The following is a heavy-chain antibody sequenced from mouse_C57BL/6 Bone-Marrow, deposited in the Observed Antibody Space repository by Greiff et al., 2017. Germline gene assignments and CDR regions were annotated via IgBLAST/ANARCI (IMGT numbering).Heavy chain of an antibody. CDR1: GFNIKDYY. CDR3: TRSLIYYGTNY. CDR2: IDPEDGET. Sequence: EVQLQQSGAELVKPGASVKLSCTASGFNIKDYYIHWVKQRTEQGLEWIGRIDPEDGETNYAPKFQDKATITADTSSTTAYLQRSSLTSEDTAVYYCTRSLIYYGTNYWGQGTTLTVSA. V-gene: IGHV14-2*01. D-gene: IGHD1-1*01. J-gene: IGHJ2*01.